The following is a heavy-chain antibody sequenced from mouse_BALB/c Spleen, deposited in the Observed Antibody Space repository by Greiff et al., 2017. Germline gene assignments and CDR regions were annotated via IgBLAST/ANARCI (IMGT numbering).Heavy chain of an antibody. CDR1: GYTFTSYW. CDR2: INPSTGYT. D-gene: IGHD1-1*01. J-gene: IGHJ2*01. CDR3: TTYSSITTVVARDY. Sequence: QVHVKQSGAELAKPGASVKMSCKASGYTFTSYWMHWVKQRPGQGLEWIGYINPSTGYTEYNQKFKRKATLTVDKSSSTAYMQLSSLTSEDSAVYYCTTYSSITTVVARDYWGQGTTLTVSS. V-gene: IGHV1-7*01.